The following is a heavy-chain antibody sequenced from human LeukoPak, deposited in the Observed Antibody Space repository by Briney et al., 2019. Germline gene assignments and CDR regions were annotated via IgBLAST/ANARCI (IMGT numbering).Heavy chain of an antibody. CDR3: ARADCSSTSCYEFDY. CDR2: ISSSGSTR. CDR1: GFTFSDYY. V-gene: IGHV3-11*04. J-gene: IGHJ4*02. Sequence: GGSLRLSCAASGFTFSDYYMSWIRQAPGKGLEWVSYISSSGSTRKCADSVKGRFTISRDNAKNSLYLQMNSLRAEDTAVYYCARADCSSTSCYEFDYWGQGTLVTVSS. D-gene: IGHD2-2*01.